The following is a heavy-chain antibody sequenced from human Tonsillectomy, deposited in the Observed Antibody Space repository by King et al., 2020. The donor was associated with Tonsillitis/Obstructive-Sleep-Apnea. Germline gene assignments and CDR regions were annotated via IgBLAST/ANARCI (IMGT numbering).Heavy chain of an antibody. D-gene: IGHD2-21*02. CDR1: GFTLNHYW. CDR3: ARDLSVVVAAIWYDVHDI. Sequence: VQLVESGGGLVQPGGSLRHSCVASGFTLNHYWMTWVRQAPGKGLEWVANIKEDGSKKNYVDSVKGRFTVSRDNARNSLYLQMNSLRAEDTAVYYCARDLSVVVAAIWYDVHDIWGQGTMVTVSP. J-gene: IGHJ3*02. V-gene: IGHV3-7*01. CDR2: IKEDGSKK.